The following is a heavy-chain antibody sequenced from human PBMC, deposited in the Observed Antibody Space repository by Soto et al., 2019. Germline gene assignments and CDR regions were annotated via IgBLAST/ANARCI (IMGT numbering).Heavy chain of an antibody. CDR3: ARDCMVTYYYYLMDV. D-gene: IGHD5-18*01. J-gene: IGHJ6*02. CDR2: IYYSGSN. V-gene: IGHV4-61*01. CDR1: GGSVSSDNYY. Sequence: QVHLQESGPGLVKPSETLSLTCTVSGGSVSSDNYYWTWIRQPPGKGLEWIGYIYYSGSNNYNPSLQSRVTISVDTSKNQFSLKLSSVTAADTAVYYCARDCMVTYYYYLMDVWGQGTTVTVSS.